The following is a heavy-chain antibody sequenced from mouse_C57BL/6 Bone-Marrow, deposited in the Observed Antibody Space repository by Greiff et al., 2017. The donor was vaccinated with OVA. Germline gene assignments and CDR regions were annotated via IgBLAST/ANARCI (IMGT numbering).Heavy chain of an antibody. D-gene: IGHD3-2*02. V-gene: IGHV14-4*01. CDR2: IDPENGDT. Sequence: EVQLQQSGAELVRPGASVKLSCTASGFNIKDDYMHWVKQRPEQGLEWIGWIDPENGDTEYASKFQGKATITADTSSNTAYLQRSSLTSEDTAVYYCTTRGSSGYNYWGQGTTLTVSS. CDR3: TTRGSSGYNY. J-gene: IGHJ2*01. CDR1: GFNIKDDY.